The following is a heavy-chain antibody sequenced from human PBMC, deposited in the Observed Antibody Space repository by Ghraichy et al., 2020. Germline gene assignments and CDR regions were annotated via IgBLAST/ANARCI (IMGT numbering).Heavy chain of an antibody. CDR1: GGSFSGYY. CDR2: INHSGST. D-gene: IGHD6-19*01. Sequence: GSLRLSCAVYGGSFSGYYWSWIRQPPGKGLEWIGEINHSGSTNYNPSLKSRVTISVDTSKNQFSLKLSSVTAADTAVYYCARGASSGWYPYYYSGMDVWGQGTTVTVSS. CDR3: ARGASSGWYPYYYSGMDV. J-gene: IGHJ6*02. V-gene: IGHV4-34*01.